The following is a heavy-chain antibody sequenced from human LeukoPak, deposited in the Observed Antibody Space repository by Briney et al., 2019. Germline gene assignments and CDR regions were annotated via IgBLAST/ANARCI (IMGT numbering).Heavy chain of an antibody. CDR1: GFTFSSYA. Sequence: GGSLRLSCAASGFTFSSYAVSWVRQAAGKGLEWVSAISGSGGSTYSADSVKGRFTISRENSKNTLYLQMKSLRAGDSTVFYCARGVVVVPAAGPVFDYWGQGTLVTVSS. CDR2: ISGSGGST. CDR3: ARGVVVVPAAGPVFDY. V-gene: IGHV3-23*01. D-gene: IGHD2-2*01. J-gene: IGHJ4*02.